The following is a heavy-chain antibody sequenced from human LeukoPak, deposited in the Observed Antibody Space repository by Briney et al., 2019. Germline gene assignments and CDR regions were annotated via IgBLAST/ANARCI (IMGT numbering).Heavy chain of an antibody. V-gene: IGHV1-69*06. CDR3: ATLTYYYDSSGSEGYYFDY. Sequence: SVKVSCKASGGTFSSYAINWVRQAPGQGLKWMGGIIPIFGTANYAQKFQGRVTMTEDTSTDTAYMELSSLRSEDTAVYYCATLTYYYDSSGSEGYYFDYWGQGTLVTVSS. CDR2: IIPIFGTA. D-gene: IGHD3-22*01. J-gene: IGHJ4*02. CDR1: GGTFSSYA.